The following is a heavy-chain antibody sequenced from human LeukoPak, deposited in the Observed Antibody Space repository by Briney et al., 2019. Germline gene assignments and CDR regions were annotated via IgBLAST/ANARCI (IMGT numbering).Heavy chain of an antibody. Sequence: GGSPRLSCAASGFTFSSYAMHWVRQAPGKGLEWVAVISYDGSNKYYADSVKGRFTISRDNSKNTLYLQMNSLRAEDTAVYYCARLGIAVAGQFDYWGQGTLVTVSS. J-gene: IGHJ4*02. CDR1: GFTFSSYA. V-gene: IGHV3-30*04. CDR3: ARLGIAVAGQFDY. CDR2: ISYDGSNK. D-gene: IGHD6-19*01.